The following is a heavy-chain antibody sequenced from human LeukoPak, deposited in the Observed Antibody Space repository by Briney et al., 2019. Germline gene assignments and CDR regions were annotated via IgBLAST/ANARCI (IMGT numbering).Heavy chain of an antibody. Sequence: GVSLRRTCAASGFTVSSYGMNWVRQAPGNGREGGSYRSSSGNTMYYADSVKGRFTISRDNAQNSLYLQMNRLRAEDTAHYYYARDQGYQRPDGMGVWGQGTTVTASS. J-gene: IGHJ6*02. CDR2: RSSSGNTM. CDR3: ARDQGYQRPDGMGV. D-gene: IGHD2-2*01. V-gene: IGHV3-48*03. CDR1: GFTVSSYG.